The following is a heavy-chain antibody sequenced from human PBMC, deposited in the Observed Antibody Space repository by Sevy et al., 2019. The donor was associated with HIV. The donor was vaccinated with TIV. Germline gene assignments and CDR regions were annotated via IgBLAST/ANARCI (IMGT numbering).Heavy chain of an antibody. V-gene: IGHV1-69*13. J-gene: IGHJ6*02. CDR3: ARAHYDILTGYYSPFTAGYGMDV. D-gene: IGHD3-9*01. CDR1: GGTFSSYA. Sequence: ASVKVSCKASGGTFSSYAISWVRQAPGQGLEWMGGIIPIFGTANYAQKFQGRVTITADESTSTAYMELSSLRSEDTAVYYCARAHYDILTGYYSPFTAGYGMDVWGQGTTVTVSS. CDR2: IIPIFGTA.